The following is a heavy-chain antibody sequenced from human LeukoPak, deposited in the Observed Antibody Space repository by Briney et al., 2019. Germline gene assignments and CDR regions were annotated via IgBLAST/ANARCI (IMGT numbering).Heavy chain of an antibody. V-gene: IGHV3-33*01. CDR3: ARSGTGDALDV. Sequence: GGSLRLSCAASGFTFSSYGMHWVRQAPGKGLEWVAVIWYDGSNKYYADSVKGRFTISRDNSKNALYLQMDSLRAEDTALYYCARSGTGDALDVWGQGTMGTVSS. CDR2: IWYDGSNK. CDR1: GFTFSSYG. D-gene: IGHD2-8*02. J-gene: IGHJ3*01.